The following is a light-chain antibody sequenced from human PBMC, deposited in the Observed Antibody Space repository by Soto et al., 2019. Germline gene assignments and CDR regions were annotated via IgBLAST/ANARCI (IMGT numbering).Light chain of an antibody. Sequence: QAVVTQEPSLTVSPGGTVTLTCASSTVAVTSGYFPNWFQQQPGQAPRPLIYSTTNKHSWTPARFSGSLLGGKAALTLSGAQPEDEAEYYCLLYYGGAWVFGGGTKLSVL. J-gene: IGLJ3*02. V-gene: IGLV7-43*01. CDR1: TVAVTSGYF. CDR2: STT. CDR3: LLYYGGAWV.